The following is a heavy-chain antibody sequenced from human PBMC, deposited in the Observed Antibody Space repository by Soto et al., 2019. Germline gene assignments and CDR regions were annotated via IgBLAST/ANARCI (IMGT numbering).Heavy chain of an antibody. CDR2: LYPSGNT. CDR3: ASSSLYGMDV. V-gene: IGHV4-30-4*01. Sequence: PSETLSLSCSVSGDHISSGYYYWHWIRQPRGKCLEWIGYLYPSGNTYYNPPLKSRLIIXXXXSXNXLXLKXXSVTAADTAVYYCASSSLYGMDVWGQGTTVT. CDR1: GDHISSGYYY. J-gene: IGHJ6*02.